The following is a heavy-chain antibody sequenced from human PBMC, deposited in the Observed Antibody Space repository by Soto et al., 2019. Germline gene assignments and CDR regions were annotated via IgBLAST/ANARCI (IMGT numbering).Heavy chain of an antibody. J-gene: IGHJ5*02. D-gene: IGHD2-2*02. CDR1: GFTFSSYA. CDR2: ISYDGSNK. V-gene: IGHV3-30-3*01. Sequence: GGSLRLCCAASGFTFSSYAMHWVRQAPGKGLEWVAVISYDGSNKYYAGSVKGRFTISRDNSKNTLYLQMNSLRAEDTAVYYCARDTIVVVPAAISFAFDPWGQGTLVTVSS. CDR3: ARDTIVVVPAAISFAFDP.